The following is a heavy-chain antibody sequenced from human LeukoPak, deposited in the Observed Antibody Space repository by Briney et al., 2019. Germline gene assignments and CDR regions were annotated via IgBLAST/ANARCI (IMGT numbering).Heavy chain of an antibody. V-gene: IGHV1-69*05. Sequence: SVKVSCKASGGTFSSYAISWVRQAPGQGLEWMGRIIPIFGTANYAQKFQGRVTITTDESTSTAYMELSSLRSEDTAVYYCARDETYYYDSSYWFDPWGQGTLVTVSS. J-gene: IGHJ5*02. CDR3: ARDETYYYDSSYWFDP. CDR2: IIPIFGTA. D-gene: IGHD3-22*01. CDR1: GGTFSSYA.